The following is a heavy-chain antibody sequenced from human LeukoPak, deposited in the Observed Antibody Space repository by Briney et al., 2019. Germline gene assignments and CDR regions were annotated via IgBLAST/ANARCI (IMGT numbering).Heavy chain of an antibody. J-gene: IGHJ5*02. Sequence: GASVKVSCKASGYTFTSYDINWVRQATGQGLEWMGWMNPNSGNTGYAQEFQGRVTMTRNTSISTAYMELSSLRSEDTAVYYCARGPNSLRYFDWLLSRSTWFDPWGQGTLVNVSS. CDR3: ARGPNSLRYFDWLLSRSTWFDP. CDR1: GYTFTSYD. V-gene: IGHV1-8*01. CDR2: MNPNSGNT. D-gene: IGHD3-9*01.